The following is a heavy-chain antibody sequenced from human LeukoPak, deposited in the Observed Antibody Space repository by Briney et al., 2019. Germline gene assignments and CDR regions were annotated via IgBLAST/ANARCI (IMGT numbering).Heavy chain of an antibody. V-gene: IGHV3-23*01. J-gene: IGHJ4*02. CDR1: GFTFINAW. D-gene: IGHD7-27*01. CDR2: ISGSGAFT. CDR3: AKAQGAWAFDY. Sequence: RGSLRLSCAASGFTFINAWMTWVRQVPGKGLEWVSAISGSGAFTYYADSVKGRFTISRDNSKNTVYLQMNSLRAEDTAVYYCAKAQGAWAFDYWGQGTLVTVSS.